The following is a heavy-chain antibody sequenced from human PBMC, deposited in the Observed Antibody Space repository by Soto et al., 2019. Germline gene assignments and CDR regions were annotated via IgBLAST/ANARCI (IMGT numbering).Heavy chain of an antibody. Sequence: ASVKVTCKASGYTFTGYYMHWVRQAPGQGLKWMGWINPNSGGTNYAQKFQGWVTMTRDTSISTAYMELSRLRSDDTAVYYCAREQQLGSYYYYYGMDVWGQGTTVTVSS. CDR3: AREQQLGSYYYYYGMDV. J-gene: IGHJ6*02. CDR1: GYTFTGYY. V-gene: IGHV1-2*04. CDR2: INPNSGGT. D-gene: IGHD6-13*01.